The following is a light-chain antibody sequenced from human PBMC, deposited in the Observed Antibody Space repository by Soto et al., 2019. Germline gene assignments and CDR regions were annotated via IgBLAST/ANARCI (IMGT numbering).Light chain of an antibody. V-gene: IGLV2-14*03. J-gene: IGLJ1*01. CDR2: DVS. CDR1: SSDIGFSNY. CDR3: SSYTSSDTDV. Sequence: QSVPTQPASVSGSPGQSITISCTGSSSDIGFSNYVSWYQQYPGKAPKLIIFDVSERPSGVSSRFSGSKSGNTASLTISGLQAEDEADYYCSSYTSSDTDVFGTGTKLTVL.